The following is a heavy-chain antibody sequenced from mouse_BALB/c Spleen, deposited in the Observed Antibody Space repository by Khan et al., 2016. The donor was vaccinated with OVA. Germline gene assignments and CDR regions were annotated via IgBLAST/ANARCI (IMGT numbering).Heavy chain of an antibody. CDR2: INPGSGGS. CDR3: AREWGKGSFDY. D-gene: IGHD3-3*01. CDR1: GYAFTNYL. Sequence: QVQLQQSGAELVRPGTSVKVSCKASGYAFTNYLIEWIKQRPGQGLEWIGVINPGSGGSNYNEKFKGKAKLTADKSSSTAYMQLSSLTSDDSAVSFCAREWGKGSFDYWGQGTTLTVAS. V-gene: IGHV1-54*01. J-gene: IGHJ2*01.